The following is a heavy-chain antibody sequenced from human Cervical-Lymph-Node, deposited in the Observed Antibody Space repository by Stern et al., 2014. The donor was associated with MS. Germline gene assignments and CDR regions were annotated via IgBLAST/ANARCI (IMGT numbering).Heavy chain of an antibody. V-gene: IGHV4-61*02. CDR3: AREWIYEVSWFDS. CDR1: GGSISSGSHY. CDR2: INPTEGV. Sequence: MQLVESGPGLVKPSQTLSLTCTVSGGSISSGSHYWRWIRQPAGKGLAWVGRINPTEGVDYNPSFKGRVTMTVDTSKDQFSLELRSVTAADTAMYYCAREWIYEVSWFDSWGQGSLVIVSS. J-gene: IGHJ5*01. D-gene: IGHD5/OR15-5a*01.